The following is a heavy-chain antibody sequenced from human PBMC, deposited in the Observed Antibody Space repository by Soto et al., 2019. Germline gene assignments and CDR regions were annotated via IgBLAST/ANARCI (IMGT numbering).Heavy chain of an antibody. J-gene: IGHJ6*03. Sequence: QLQLQESGPGLVKPSETLSLTGTVSGGSISSSSYYWTWIRQPPAKGLDWIGTIYYSGSTYYNPSLKSRVTISVDTSKNQFSLKLTSVTAADTAVYYCARGGSCSGGSCYSDYHYYYMDVWGKGTTVTVSS. CDR2: IYYSGST. D-gene: IGHD2-15*01. CDR3: ARGGSCSGGSCYSDYHYYYMDV. CDR1: GGSISSSSYY. V-gene: IGHV4-39*01.